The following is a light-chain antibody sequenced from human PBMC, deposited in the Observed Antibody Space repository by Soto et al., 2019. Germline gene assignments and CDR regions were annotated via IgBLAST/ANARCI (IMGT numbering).Light chain of an antibody. CDR3: MQGTHWPQYT. CDR2: KFS. V-gene: IGKV2-30*01. CDR1: QSLVFSDGNTY. Sequence: DVVMTQSPLSLPVTLGQPASISCRSSQSLVFSDGNTYLSWIQQRPGQSARRLIYKFSNRDSGVLDRFSGSGSGSDFTLKISRVEAGDVGVYSCMQGTHWPQYTFGQGTKLEIK. J-gene: IGKJ2*01.